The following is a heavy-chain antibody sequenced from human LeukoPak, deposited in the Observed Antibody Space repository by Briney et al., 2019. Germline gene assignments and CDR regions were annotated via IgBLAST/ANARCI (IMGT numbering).Heavy chain of an antibody. Sequence: SETLSLTCTVSGGSISSGDYYWSWIRQPPGKGLEWIGYIYYSGSTYYNPSLKSRLTISVDTSKNQFSLKLSSVTAADTAIYYCARDKGHYDVDYWGQGTLVTVSS. J-gene: IGHJ4*02. V-gene: IGHV4-30-4*01. D-gene: IGHD3-16*01. CDR3: ARDKGHYDVDY. CDR2: IYYSGST. CDR1: GGSISSGDYY.